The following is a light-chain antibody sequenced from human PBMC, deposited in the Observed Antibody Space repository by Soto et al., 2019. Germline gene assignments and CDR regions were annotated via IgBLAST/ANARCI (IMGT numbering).Light chain of an antibody. Sequence: EIVMTQSPATLSVSPGERATLSCRASQSVSHNLAWYQQKPGQAPRLLFYGASTRATGIPARFSGSGSGTDFTLTISSLQSEDFAVYYCQQSNNWPYTFGHGTKLEIK. CDR1: QSVSHN. J-gene: IGKJ2*01. CDR3: QQSNNWPYT. V-gene: IGKV3-15*01. CDR2: GAS.